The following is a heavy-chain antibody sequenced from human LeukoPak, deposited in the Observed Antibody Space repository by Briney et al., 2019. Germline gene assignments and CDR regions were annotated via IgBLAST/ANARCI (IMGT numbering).Heavy chain of an antibody. CDR1: GGSISSYY. J-gene: IGHJ3*02. CDR2: IYYSGST. D-gene: IGHD3-10*01. CDR3: TKSDGYGLIRI. V-gene: IGHV4-59*12. Sequence: SETLSLTCTVFGGSISSYYWSWIRQPPGKGLGWIGYIYYSGSTNYNPALNSRVTLSVATSKNQFSLKVISMTAADTAVYYCTKSDGYGLIRICGRGTMVTVSS.